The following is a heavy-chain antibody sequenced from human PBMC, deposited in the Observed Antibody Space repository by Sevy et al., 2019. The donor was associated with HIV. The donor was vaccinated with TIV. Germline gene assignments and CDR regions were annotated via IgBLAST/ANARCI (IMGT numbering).Heavy chain of an antibody. CDR3: ARDGAGSGSCYIETAVDMDV. CDR2: ISYDGSNK. D-gene: IGHD3-10*01. Sequence: GGSLRLSCAASGFTFSSDAMHWVLQAPGKGLEWVAVISYDGSNKYYADSVKGRFTISRDNSKNTLYLQMNSLRAEDTSVYYCARDGAGSGSCYIETAVDMDVWGKGTTVTVSS. CDR1: GFTFSSDA. V-gene: IGHV3-30-3*01. J-gene: IGHJ6*03.